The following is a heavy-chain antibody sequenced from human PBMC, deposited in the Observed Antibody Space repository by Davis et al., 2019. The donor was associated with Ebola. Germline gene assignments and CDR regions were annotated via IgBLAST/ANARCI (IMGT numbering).Heavy chain of an antibody. Sequence: TLSLTCTVSGGSISSYYWSWIRQPPGKGLEWIGYIYYSGSTNYNPSLKSRVTISVDTSKNQFSLKLSSVTAADTAVYYCARGRRANYYYYGMDVWGQGTTVTVSS. J-gene: IGHJ6*02. CDR2: IYYSGST. CDR1: GGSISSYY. V-gene: IGHV4-59*12. D-gene: IGHD6-25*01. CDR3: ARGRRANYYYYGMDV.